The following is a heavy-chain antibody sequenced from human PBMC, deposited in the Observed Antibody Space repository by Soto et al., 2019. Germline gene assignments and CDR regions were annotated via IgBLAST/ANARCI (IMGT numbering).Heavy chain of an antibody. Sequence: ASVKVSCKASGYTCTSNAMRWVRQAPGQRLEWMGRIIASIGIAKYSQKFQGRVTITADKSTSTAYMELSSLRSEDTAMYYCAGIGVATTTYYYYGMDVWGQGTTVTVSS. J-gene: IGHJ6*02. CDR2: IIASIGIA. V-gene: IGHV1-3*01. D-gene: IGHD5-12*01. CDR1: GYTCTSNA. CDR3: AGIGVATTTYYYYGMDV.